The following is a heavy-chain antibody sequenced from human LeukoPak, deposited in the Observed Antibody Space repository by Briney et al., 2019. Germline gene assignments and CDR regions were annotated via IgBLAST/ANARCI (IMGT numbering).Heavy chain of an antibody. CDR1: GFTFSSYW. Sequence: GGSLRLSCAASGFTFSSYWMNWARQAPGKGLEWVASINHNGNVNYYVDSVKGRFTISRDNAKNSLYLQMSNLRAEDSAVHFCARGGGLDVWGQGATVTVSS. CDR3: ARGGGLDV. CDR2: INHNGNVN. V-gene: IGHV3-7*03. D-gene: IGHD3-16*01. J-gene: IGHJ6*02.